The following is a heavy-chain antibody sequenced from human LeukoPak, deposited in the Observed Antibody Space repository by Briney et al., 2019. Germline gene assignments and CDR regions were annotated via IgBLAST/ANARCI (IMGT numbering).Heavy chain of an antibody. Sequence: SETLSLTCAVYGGPFSGYYWSWIRQPPGKGLEWIGEINHSGSANYNPSLKSRVTISVDMSKNQFSLQLSSVTVADTAAYYCARTNSSSSLYHFDYWGQGTLVTVSS. CDR3: ARTNSSSSLYHFDY. V-gene: IGHV4-34*01. J-gene: IGHJ4*02. CDR1: GGPFSGYY. CDR2: INHSGSA. D-gene: IGHD6-6*01.